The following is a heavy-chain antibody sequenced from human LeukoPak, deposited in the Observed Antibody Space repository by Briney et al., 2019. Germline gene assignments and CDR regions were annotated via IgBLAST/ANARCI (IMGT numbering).Heavy chain of an antibody. J-gene: IGHJ4*02. V-gene: IGHV3-53*01. CDR3: ARSHPPVGATGY. CDR2: IYSGGST. CDR1: GFTVSSNY. D-gene: IGHD1-26*01. Sequence: GGSLRLSCAASGFTVSSNYMSWVRQAPGKGLEWVSVIYSGGSTYYADSVKGRLTISRDNSKNTLYLQMNSLRAEDTAVYYRARSHPPVGATGYWGQGTLVTVSS.